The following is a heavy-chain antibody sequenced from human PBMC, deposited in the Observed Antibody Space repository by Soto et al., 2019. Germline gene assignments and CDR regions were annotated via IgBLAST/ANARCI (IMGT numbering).Heavy chain of an antibody. CDR2: IWYDGSNK. CDR3: ARGSRPYDYGDYGLYY. D-gene: IGHD4-17*01. J-gene: IGHJ4*02. CDR1: GFTFSSYG. V-gene: IGHV3-33*01. Sequence: PGGSLILSWAAYGFTFSSYGMHWVRQAPGKGLEWVAVIWYDGSNKYYADSVKGRFTISRDNSKNTLYLQMNSLRAEDTAVYYCARGSRPYDYGDYGLYYWGQGTLVSVSS.